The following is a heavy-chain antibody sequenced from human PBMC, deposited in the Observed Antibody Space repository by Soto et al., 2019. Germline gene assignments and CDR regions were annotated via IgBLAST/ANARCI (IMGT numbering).Heavy chain of an antibody. V-gene: IGHV3-23*01. CDR1: GFTFSSYA. CDR3: AKRRGAGGHFDY. J-gene: IGHJ4*02. D-gene: IGHD2-15*01. Sequence: GSLGPSCAASGFTFSSYAMGWVRQGPGKGLEWVAVVSIGGSTHYADSVRGRFTISRDNSKNTLSLQMNSLTAEDTAVYFCAKRRGAGGHFDYWGQGALVTVSS. CDR2: VSIGGST.